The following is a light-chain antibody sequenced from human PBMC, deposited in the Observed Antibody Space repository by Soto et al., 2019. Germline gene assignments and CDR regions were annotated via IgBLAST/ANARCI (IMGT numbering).Light chain of an antibody. Sequence: EVVMTQSPATLSVSPGERATLSCRASQTVSRNLAWYQQRPGQAPRLLIYDVFTRAAGIPARFSGSGSETECTLTIRSLQSEDFAVYYCQQYNTWPSFGQGTRLEIK. CDR1: QTVSRN. CDR3: QQYNTWPS. J-gene: IGKJ5*01. CDR2: DVF. V-gene: IGKV3-15*01.